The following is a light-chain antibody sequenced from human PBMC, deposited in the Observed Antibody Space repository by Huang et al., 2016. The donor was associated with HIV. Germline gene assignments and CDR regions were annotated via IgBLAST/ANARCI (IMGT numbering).Light chain of an antibody. CDR3: QQSYSALSS. J-gene: IGKJ5*01. CDR1: QSISTY. CDR2: SAS. Sequence: IQMTQSPTSLSASVGDRVSIACRASQSISTYLNWYQQKPGKAPKLLISSASALHSGVPSRFSGRGSGTDFTLTIRGLQLDDFATYYCQQSYSALSSFGPGTRL. V-gene: IGKV1-39*01.